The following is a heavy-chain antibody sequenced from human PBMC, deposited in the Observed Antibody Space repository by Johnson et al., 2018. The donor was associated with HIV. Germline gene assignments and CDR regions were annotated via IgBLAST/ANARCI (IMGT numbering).Heavy chain of an antibody. J-gene: IGHJ3*02. V-gene: IGHV3-33*05. D-gene: IGHD1-26*01. CDR2: ISYDGSNK. Sequence: QVQLVEYGGGVVQPGGSLRLYCAASGFTFSTYGMHWVRQAPGKGLEWMAVISYDGSNKYYADSVKGRFTISRDNSKNTLYLQMNSLRAGDTAVYYCARAYSGSYINDAFDIWGQGTMVTVSS. CDR3: ARAYSGSYINDAFDI. CDR1: GFTFSTYG.